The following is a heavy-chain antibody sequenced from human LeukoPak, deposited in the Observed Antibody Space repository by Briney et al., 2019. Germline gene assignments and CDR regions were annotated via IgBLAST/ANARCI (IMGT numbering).Heavy chain of an antibody. CDR3: ARVVPAASRNWFDP. D-gene: IGHD2-2*01. CDR1: GGSISSYY. J-gene: IGHJ5*02. V-gene: IGHV4-59*01. Sequence: SETLSLTCTVSGGSISSYYWSWIRQPPGKGLEWIGYIYYSGGTDYNPSLKSRVTISVDTSKNQFSLKLSSVTAADTAVYYCARVVPAASRNWFDPWGQGTLVTVSS. CDR2: IYYSGGT.